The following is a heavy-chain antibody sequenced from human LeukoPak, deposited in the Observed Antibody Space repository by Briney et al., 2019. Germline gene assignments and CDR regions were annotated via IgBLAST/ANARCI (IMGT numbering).Heavy chain of an antibody. V-gene: IGHV3-23*01. CDR3: ASIMATKPDAFDI. J-gene: IGHJ3*02. Sequence: GGSLRLSCAASGFTVSSNYMSWVRQAPGKGLEWVSAISGSGSSTYYADSVKGRFTISRDNSKNTLYLQMNSLRAEDTAVYYCASIMATKPDAFDIWGQGTMVTVSS. D-gene: IGHD5-24*01. CDR1: GFTVSSNY. CDR2: ISGSGSST.